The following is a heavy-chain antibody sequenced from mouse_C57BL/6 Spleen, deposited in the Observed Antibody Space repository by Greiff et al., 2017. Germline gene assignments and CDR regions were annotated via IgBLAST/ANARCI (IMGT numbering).Heavy chain of an antibody. V-gene: IGHV1-55*01. J-gene: IGHJ1*03. Sequence: QVHVKQPGAELVKPGASVKMSCKASGYTFTSYWITWVKQRPGQGLEWIGDIYPGSGSTNYNEKFKSKATLTVDTSSSTAYMQLSSVTSEDSAVYYCAIWYGYFDVWGTGTTVTVSS. CDR2: IYPGSGST. D-gene: IGHD1-1*02. CDR1: GYTFTSYW. CDR3: AIWYGYFDV.